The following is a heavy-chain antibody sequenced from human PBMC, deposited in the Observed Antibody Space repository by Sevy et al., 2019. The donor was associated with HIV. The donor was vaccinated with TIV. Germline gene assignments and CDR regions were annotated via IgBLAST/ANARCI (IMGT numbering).Heavy chain of an antibody. CDR1: GFTFSSYA. CDR2: ISGSGGST. V-gene: IGHV3-23*01. J-gene: IGHJ4*02. CDR3: AKDMPNYYGSGGVY. Sequence: GGSLRLSCAASGFTFSSYAMSWVRQAPGKGLEWVSAISGSGGSTYYADSVKGRFTISRDNSKNTLYLQMNSLRAEGTAVYYCAKDMPNYYGSGGVYWGQGTLVTVSS. D-gene: IGHD3-10*01.